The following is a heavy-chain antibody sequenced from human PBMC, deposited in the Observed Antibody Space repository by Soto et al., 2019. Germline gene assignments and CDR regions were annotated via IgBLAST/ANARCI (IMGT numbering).Heavy chain of an antibody. CDR3: AHKPYSFRWAVDY. CDR1: GYTFTSYA. J-gene: IGHJ4*02. Sequence: EASVKVSCKASGYTFTSYAMHWVRQAPGQRLEWMGWINAGNGNTKYSQKFQGRLTITKDTSKNQVVLTMTNMDPVDTATYYCAHKPYSFRWAVDYWGQGALVTVSS. CDR2: INAGNGNT. V-gene: IGHV1-3*01. D-gene: IGHD5-18*01.